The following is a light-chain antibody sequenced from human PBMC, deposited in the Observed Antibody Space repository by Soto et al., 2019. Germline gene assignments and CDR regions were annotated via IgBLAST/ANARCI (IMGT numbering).Light chain of an antibody. V-gene: IGKV3-20*01. CDR2: GIS. Sequence: EIVLTQSPGTLSLSPGERATFSCRASQSITKTYLAWYQQKPGQAPRLLIYGISVRATGIPDRFSGSGSGTAFTLTISRLEPEDFAVYYCQQYGSSPWTFGQGTKVYIK. CDR3: QQYGSSPWT. CDR1: QSITKTY. J-gene: IGKJ1*01.